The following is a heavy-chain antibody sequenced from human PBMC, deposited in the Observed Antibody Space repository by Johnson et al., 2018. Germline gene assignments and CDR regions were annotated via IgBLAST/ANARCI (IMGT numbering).Heavy chain of an antibody. J-gene: IGHJ3*02. CDR2: INSDGSTT. V-gene: IGHV3-74*01. CDR3: TMASTPSAFDI. Sequence: VQLQESGGGLVQFGGSLRLSCAASEFTFSSYWMHWVRQAPWKGLVWVSRINSDGSTTSYADSVKGRFSISRDNAKNTLYLQMNSLRAEDTAVYYLTMASTPSAFDIWGQGTMVTVSS. CDR1: EFTFSSYW. D-gene: IGHD2-8*01.